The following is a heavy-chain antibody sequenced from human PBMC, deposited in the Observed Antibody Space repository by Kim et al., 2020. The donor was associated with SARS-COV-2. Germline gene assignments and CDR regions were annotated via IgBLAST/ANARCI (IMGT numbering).Heavy chain of an antibody. CDR3: ARKNTSLIGGLITGGMD. V-gene: IGHV3-23*01. J-gene: IGHJ6*01. D-gene: IGHD3-16*02. CDR2: ITGSGDRA. Sequence: GGSLRLSCVASGFPFSTYVFRWVRQAPGKGLEWVSTITGSGDRAQYADSVTGRFTVSRDNSRNTLYLQMNSLRVEDTAVYYCARKNTSLIGGLITGGMD. CDR1: GFPFSTYV.